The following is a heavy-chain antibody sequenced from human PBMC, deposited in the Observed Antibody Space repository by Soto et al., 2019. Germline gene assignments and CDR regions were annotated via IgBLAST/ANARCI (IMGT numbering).Heavy chain of an antibody. D-gene: IGHD3-3*01. CDR1: GYRFTSYW. CDR2: INPGDSNT. Sequence: GESLKISCKGSGYRFTSYWIGWVRQMPGKGLEWMGIINPGDSNTRYSPSFQGQVTISADKPISTAYLQWSSLKASDTAMYYCASPLRYDFWSGYIFDFWGQGTPVTVSS. J-gene: IGHJ4*02. CDR3: ASPLRYDFWSGYIFDF. V-gene: IGHV5-51*01.